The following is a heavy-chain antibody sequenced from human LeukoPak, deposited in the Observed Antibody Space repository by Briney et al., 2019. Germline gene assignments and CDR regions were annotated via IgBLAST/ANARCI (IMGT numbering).Heavy chain of an antibody. V-gene: IGHV3-23*01. CDR3: AKDVSRIWRMANWFDP. CDR1: GFTFSSFG. Sequence: GGTLRLSCAASGFTFSSFGMSWVRQAPGKGLEWVSTISGSGGSTYYADSVKGRFTISRDNSKNMLYLQMNSLRAEDTAVYSCAKDVSRIWRMANWFDPWGQGTLVSVSS. CDR2: ISGSGGST. D-gene: IGHD2-2*01. J-gene: IGHJ5*02.